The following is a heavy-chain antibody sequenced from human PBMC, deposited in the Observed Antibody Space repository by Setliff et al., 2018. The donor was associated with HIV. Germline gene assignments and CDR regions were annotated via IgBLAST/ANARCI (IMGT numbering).Heavy chain of an antibody. V-gene: IGHV3-48*01. CDR3: TRSMNYDTSGWSFDAFDI. CDR1: GFTFSSYW. Sequence: PGESLKISCAASGFTFSSYWMHWVRQAPGKGLECVSYISSDSSAIDYADSVKGRFTISRDNAKNSLYLQMSSLRAEDTAVYYCTRSMNYDTSGWSFDAFDIWGQGTMVTVSS. CDR2: ISSDSSAI. D-gene: IGHD3-22*01. J-gene: IGHJ3*02.